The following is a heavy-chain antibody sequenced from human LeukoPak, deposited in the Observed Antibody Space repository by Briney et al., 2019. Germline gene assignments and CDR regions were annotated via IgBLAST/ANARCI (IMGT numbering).Heavy chain of an antibody. CDR1: GFTFSSYA. V-gene: IGHV3-30-3*01. D-gene: IGHD2-15*01. Sequence: GGSLRLSCAASGFTFSSYAMHWVRQAPGKGLEWVAVISYDGSNKYYADSVKGRFTISRDNSKNTLYLQMNSLRAEDTAVYYCARDPGYFNKKADFWGQGTLVTVSS. J-gene: IGHJ4*02. CDR3: ARDPGYFNKKADF. CDR2: ISYDGSNK.